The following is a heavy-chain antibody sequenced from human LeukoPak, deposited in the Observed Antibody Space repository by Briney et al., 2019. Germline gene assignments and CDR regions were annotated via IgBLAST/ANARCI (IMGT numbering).Heavy chain of an antibody. D-gene: IGHD1-26*01. CDR3: ARGSGNYYVFDY. CDR2: IDWDDDK. CDR1: GFSLSTSTMC. Sequence: SGPTLVNPTQTLTLTCTFSGFSLSTSTMCVSWIRQPPGKALEWLARIDWDDDKYYSTSLKTRLTISKDTSKNQVVLTMTNMDPVDTATYYCARGSGNYYVFDYWGQGTLVTVSS. V-gene: IGHV2-70*11. J-gene: IGHJ4*02.